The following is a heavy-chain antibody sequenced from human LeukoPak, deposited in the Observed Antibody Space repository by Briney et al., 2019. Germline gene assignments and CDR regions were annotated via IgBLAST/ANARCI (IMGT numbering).Heavy chain of an antibody. Sequence: AASVKVSCKASGYTFTSYGISWVRQAPGQGLEWMGWISAYNGNTNYAQKLQGRVTMTTDTSTSTAYMELRSLRSDDTAVYYCARVSNGGYSSSWYGVGWFDPWGQGTLVTVSS. CDR3: ARVSNGGYSSSWYGVGWFDP. D-gene: IGHD6-13*01. CDR1: GYTFTSYG. V-gene: IGHV1-18*01. CDR2: ISAYNGNT. J-gene: IGHJ5*02.